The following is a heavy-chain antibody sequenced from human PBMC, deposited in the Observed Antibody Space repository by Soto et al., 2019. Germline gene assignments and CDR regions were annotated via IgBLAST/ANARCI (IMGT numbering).Heavy chain of an antibody. D-gene: IGHD3-22*01. Sequence: GGSLRLSCAASGFTFSSYSMNWVRQAPGKGLEWVSYISSSSSTIYYADSVKGRFTISRDNAKNSLYLQMNSLRDEDTAVYYCASYDSSGYYYFSNHMDVWGQGTTVTVSS. CDR2: ISSSSSTI. CDR3: ASYDSSGYYYFSNHMDV. V-gene: IGHV3-48*02. CDR1: GFTFSSYS. J-gene: IGHJ6*02.